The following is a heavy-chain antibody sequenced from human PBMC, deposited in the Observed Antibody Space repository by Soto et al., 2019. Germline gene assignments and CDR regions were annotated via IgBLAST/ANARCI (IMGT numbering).Heavy chain of an antibody. Sequence: EVQLLESGGGLVQPGGSLRLSCAASGFTFSSHVMSWVRQAPGKGLEWVSAASARNTNTYYADSVRGRFTISGDNWKSRLYLQLDGPRVGDTAVNHCARDVPPHGPRGYSSAWYGWFDPWGREPWSSSPQ. CDR1: GFTFSSHV. CDR2: ASARNTNT. D-gene: IGHD6-19*01. J-gene: IGHJ5*02. V-gene: IGHV3-23*01. CDR3: ARDVPPHGPRGYSSAWYGWFDP.